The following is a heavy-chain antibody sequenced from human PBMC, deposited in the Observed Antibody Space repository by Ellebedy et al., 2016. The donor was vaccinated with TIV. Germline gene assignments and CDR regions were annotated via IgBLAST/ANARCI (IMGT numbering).Heavy chain of an antibody. CDR2: INPDSGGT. CDR3: ARVLRATSGMDV. Sequence: ASVKVSCKTSGYIFTAYYIHWVRQAPGQGLEWMGWINPDSGGTNFLQKFQGRVTMARDTSVNTAYMELSRLQSDDTAVYYCARVLRATSGMDVWGQGTTVTVS. V-gene: IGHV1-2*02. CDR1: GYIFTAYY. J-gene: IGHJ6*02. D-gene: IGHD4/OR15-4a*01.